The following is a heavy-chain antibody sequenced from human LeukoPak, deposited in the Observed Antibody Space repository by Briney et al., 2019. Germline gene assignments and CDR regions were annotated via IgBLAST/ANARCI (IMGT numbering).Heavy chain of an antibody. D-gene: IGHD2-15*01. J-gene: IGHJ3*02. V-gene: IGHV4-4*02. CDR2: IYHSGST. CDR1: GGSISSSNW. Sequence: SGTLSLTCAVSGGSISSSNWWSWVRQPPGKGLEWIGEIYHSGSTNYNPSLKSRVTISVDKSKNQFSLKLSSVTAADTAVYYCARDGVVVAGDAFDIWGQGTMVTVSS. CDR3: ARDGVVVAGDAFDI.